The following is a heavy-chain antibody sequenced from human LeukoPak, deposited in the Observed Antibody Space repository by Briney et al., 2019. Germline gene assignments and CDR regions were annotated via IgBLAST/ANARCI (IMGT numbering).Heavy chain of an antibody. CDR1: GYTFTNYD. D-gene: IGHD3-22*01. V-gene: IGHV1-18*01. J-gene: IGHJ4*02. Sequence: ASVKVSCKASGYTFTNYDITWVRQAPGQGLEWMGWISAYNGNTNYAQKLQGRVTMTTDTSTSTAYMELRSLRSDDTAVYYCARGGGDDYYDSSGYLYYFDYWGQGTLVTVSS. CDR3: ARGGGDDYYDSSGYLYYFDY. CDR2: ISAYNGNT.